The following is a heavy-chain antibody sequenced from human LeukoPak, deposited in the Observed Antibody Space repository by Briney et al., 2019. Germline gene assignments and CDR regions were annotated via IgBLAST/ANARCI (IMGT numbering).Heavy chain of an antibody. D-gene: IGHD1-14*01. V-gene: IGHV3-53*01. Sequence: GGSLRLSCAASGFTFSSYSMNWVRQAPGKGLEWVSISYSDTNTNYADSVKGRFTISRDTSQNTLSLQMNSLRAEDTAVYYCVRKNRDFNAAFDIWGQGTVVTVSA. CDR1: GFTFSSYS. CDR3: VRKNRDFNAAFDI. CDR2: SYSDTNT. J-gene: IGHJ3*02.